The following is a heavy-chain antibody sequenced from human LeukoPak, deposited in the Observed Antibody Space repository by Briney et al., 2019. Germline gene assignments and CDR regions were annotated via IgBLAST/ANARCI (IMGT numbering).Heavy chain of an antibody. CDR3: ARSGMAVAATPWD. Sequence: GGPRRLSCADSGFTFCSFWVTWVRRAPGKGIEWVAHIKQDGSEIYYVDSVKGRFTVSRDNARNSLYLQMNSLRAEDTAVYYCARSGMAVAATPWDWGQGTLVTVSS. J-gene: IGHJ4*02. V-gene: IGHV3-7*05. CDR2: IKQDGSEI. CDR1: GFTFCSFW. D-gene: IGHD6-19*01.